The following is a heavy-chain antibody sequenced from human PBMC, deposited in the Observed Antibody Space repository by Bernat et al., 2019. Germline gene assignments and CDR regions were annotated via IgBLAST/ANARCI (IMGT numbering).Heavy chain of an antibody. CDR1: GFTFSIYR. Sequence: EVQLVESGGGLVKPGGSLRLSCAASGFTFSIYRMNWVRQAPGKGLEWVSCISGSSSSMYYADSVKGRFTISRDNAKNLLYLQMNSLGAEDTALYYCARPYSNNWYDVFDIWGQGTMVTVSS. CDR3: ARPYSNNWYDVFDI. CDR2: ISGSSSSM. J-gene: IGHJ3*02. V-gene: IGHV3-21*01. D-gene: IGHD6-13*01.